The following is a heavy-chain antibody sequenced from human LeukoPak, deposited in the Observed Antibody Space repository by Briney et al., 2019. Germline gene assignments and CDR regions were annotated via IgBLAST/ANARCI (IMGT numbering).Heavy chain of an antibody. CDR1: GYTFAGYY. CDR3: ATMRGYTTSWSLNDFDY. D-gene: IGHD6-13*01. Sequence: ASVKVSCKASGYTFAGYYMNWVRQAPGQGLDWMGWINPNSGATKYAQKFQGRVTFTRDTAINTAYMELSSLRSDDTARYYCATMRGYTTSWSLNDFDYWGQGTLVTVSS. J-gene: IGHJ4*02. CDR2: INPNSGAT. V-gene: IGHV1-2*02.